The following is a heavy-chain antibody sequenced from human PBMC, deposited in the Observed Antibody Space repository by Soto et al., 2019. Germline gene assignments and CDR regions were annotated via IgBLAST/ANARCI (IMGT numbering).Heavy chain of an antibody. J-gene: IGHJ6*02. Sequence: QVQLQESGPGLVKPSQTLSLTCTVSGGSISSGGYYWSWIRQHPGKGLEWIGYIYYSGSTYYNPSLKSRVTLSVDTSKNQFSLKLSSVTAADTAVYYCARIPGYCSSTSCYRGSYYYYYGMDVWGQGTTVTVSS. V-gene: IGHV4-31*03. CDR1: GGSISSGGYY. D-gene: IGHD2-2*02. CDR2: IYYSGST. CDR3: ARIPGYCSSTSCYRGSYYYYYGMDV.